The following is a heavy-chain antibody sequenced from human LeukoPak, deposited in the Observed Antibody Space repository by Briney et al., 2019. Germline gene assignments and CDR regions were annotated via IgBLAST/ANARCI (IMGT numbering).Heavy chain of an antibody. V-gene: IGHV1-69*01. D-gene: IGHD5-18*01. CDR1: GGTFSSYA. CDR2: IIPIFGTA. J-gene: IGHJ4*02. CDR3: ARDSGSVDTAMVHFDY. Sequence: GASVKVSCKASGGTFSSYAISWVRQAPGQGLEWMGGIIPIFGTANYAQKFQGRATITADESTSTAYMELSSLRSEDTAVYYCARDSGSVDTAMVHFDYWGQGTLVTVSS.